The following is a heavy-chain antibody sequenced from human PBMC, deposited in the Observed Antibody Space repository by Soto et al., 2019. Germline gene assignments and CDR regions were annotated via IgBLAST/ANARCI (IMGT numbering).Heavy chain of an antibody. V-gene: IGHV3-48*02. D-gene: IGHD3-22*01. J-gene: IGHJ4*02. Sequence: EVQLVESGGGLVQPGGSLRLSCAASGFTFSSYSMNWVRQAPGKGLEWVSYISSSSSTIYYADSVKGRFTISRDKAKNSLYLQMNGLRDEDTAVYYCARGLYYYDSSGYWGYWSQGTLVTVSS. CDR3: ARGLYYYDSSGYWGY. CDR1: GFTFSSYS. CDR2: ISSSSSTI.